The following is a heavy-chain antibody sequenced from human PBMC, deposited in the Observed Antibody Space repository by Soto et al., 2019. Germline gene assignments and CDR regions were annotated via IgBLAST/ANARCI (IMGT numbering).Heavy chain of an antibody. Sequence: SEKVSCRASGYSFTSYGMSLLRQAPGQGLEWMGWISAYNGNTNYSQKLQGRVTMTTDTSKSTAYMELRSLRSDDTAVYYCARDDRSSGDYWGQGTLVTV. CDR2: ISAYNGNT. V-gene: IGHV1-18*01. CDR3: ARDDRSSGDY. CDR1: GYSFTSYG. J-gene: IGHJ4*02.